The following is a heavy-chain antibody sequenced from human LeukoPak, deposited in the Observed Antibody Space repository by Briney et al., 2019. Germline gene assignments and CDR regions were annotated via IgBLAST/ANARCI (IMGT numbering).Heavy chain of an antibody. V-gene: IGHV4-39*02. CDR3: VGDSSGYYDFDY. D-gene: IGHD3-22*01. Sequence: PSETLSVTCTVSGGSISSIGYYWGWIRQPPGKGLEWIGNMYYSGSTYYNPSLKSRVNISVDTSKNQYSLNLSSVTAADTAVYYCVGDSSGYYDFDYWGQGALVTVSS. CDR1: GGSISSIGYY. CDR2: MYYSGST. J-gene: IGHJ4*02.